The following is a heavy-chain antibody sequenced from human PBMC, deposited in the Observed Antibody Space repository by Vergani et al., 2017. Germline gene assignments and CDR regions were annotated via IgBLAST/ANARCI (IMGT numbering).Heavy chain of an antibody. J-gene: IGHJ4*02. CDR2: ISSSGSTI. CDR3: ARGRFIEG. V-gene: IGHV3-11*01. CDR1: GFTSSDYY. Sequence: QVQLVESGGGLVKPGGPLRPSCVASGFTSSDYYMSWIRPAPGKGLEWVSYISSSGSTIYYADPVKGRFANSRDNAKNSLYRRMNSLRAEVTAVCYGARGRFIEGWGQGTLVTVSS.